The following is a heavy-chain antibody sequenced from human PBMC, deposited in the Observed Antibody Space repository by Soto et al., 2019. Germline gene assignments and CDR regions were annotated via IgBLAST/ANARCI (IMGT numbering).Heavy chain of an antibody. CDR1: GYTFTDYY. D-gene: IGHD6-6*01. CDR2: INPNSGVT. J-gene: IGHJ6*02. Sequence: QVQLVQSGAEVKMPGASVKVSCKASGYTFTDYYIHWVRQAPAQGLEWMGWINPNSGVTNYAQKFPGRVTMSRDTSISSAYMELSSLRSDDTAGYFCARGSSDLFYYYSYGLDVWGQGTTVTVSS. V-gene: IGHV1-2*02. CDR3: ARGSSDLFYYYSYGLDV.